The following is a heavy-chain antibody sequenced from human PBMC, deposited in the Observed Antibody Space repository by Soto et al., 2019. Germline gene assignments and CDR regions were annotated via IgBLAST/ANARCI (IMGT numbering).Heavy chain of an antibody. Sequence: EVQLLESGGGLVQPVGSLRLSCAASGFTFSSYAMRWVRQAPAKGLEWVSASSGSGGSTYYADSVKGRFTISRDNAKNPMYLQMNSLRAENLALYDCARRGSGSYYDNWGQGTLVTVSS. CDR3: ARRGSGSYYDN. V-gene: IGHV3-23*01. CDR1: GFTFSSYA. J-gene: IGHJ4*02. D-gene: IGHD1-26*01. CDR2: SSGSGGST.